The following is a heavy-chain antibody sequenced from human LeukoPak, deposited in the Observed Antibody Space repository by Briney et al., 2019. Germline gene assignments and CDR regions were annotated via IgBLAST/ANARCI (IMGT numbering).Heavy chain of an antibody. J-gene: IGHJ3*02. CDR1: GGSISSGSYY. V-gene: IGHV4-61*02. CDR3: ARGDGYMGSLAFDI. Sequence: PSQTLSLTCTVSGGSISSGSYYWSWIRQPAGKGLEWIGRIYTSGSTNYNPSLKSRVTISVDTSKNQFSLKLSSVTAADTAVYYCARGDGYMGSLAFDIWGQGTMVTVSS. D-gene: IGHD5-24*01. CDR2: IYTSGST.